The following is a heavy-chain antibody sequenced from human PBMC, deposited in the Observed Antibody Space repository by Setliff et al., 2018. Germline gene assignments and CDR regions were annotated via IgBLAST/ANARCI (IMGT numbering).Heavy chain of an antibody. CDR2: IKEDGSEK. J-gene: IGHJ3*01. D-gene: IGHD3-22*01. Sequence: GGSLRLSCAASRFTFSNYWMSWVRQAPGKGLEWVANIKEDGSEKYYVDSAKGRFTISRDNAKNSLDLQMNNLRDEDTAVYYCARDRWKVIVNRGDDAFDLWGQGTMVTVSS. CDR3: ARDRWKVIVNRGDDAFDL. CDR1: RFTFSNYW. V-gene: IGHV3-7*01.